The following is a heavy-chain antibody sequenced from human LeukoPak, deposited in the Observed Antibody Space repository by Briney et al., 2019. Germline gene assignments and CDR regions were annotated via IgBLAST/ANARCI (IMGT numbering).Heavy chain of an antibody. D-gene: IGHD3-22*01. CDR2: INPNSGGT. CDR3: ARVADSSGYPNYFDY. CDR1: GYTFTGYY. J-gene: IGHJ4*02. Sequence: ASVKVPCKASGYTFTGYYMHWVRQAPGQGLEWMGRINPNSGGTNYAQKFQGRVTMTRDTSISTAYMELSRLRSDDTAVYYCARVADSSGYPNYFDYWGQGTLVTVSS. V-gene: IGHV1-2*06.